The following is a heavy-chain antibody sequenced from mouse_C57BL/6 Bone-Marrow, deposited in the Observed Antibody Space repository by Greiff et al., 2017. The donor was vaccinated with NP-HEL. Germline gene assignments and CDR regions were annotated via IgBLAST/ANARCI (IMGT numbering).Heavy chain of an antibody. CDR3: ARGHY. J-gene: IGHJ2*01. Sequence: QVQLQQPGAELVKPGASVKFSCTASGFTFTSYWMHWVKQTPGQGLEWIGMIHPNSGSTYYNEKIKSKATLTVDKHSSAAYIKLSSLTAEDSAVYCCARGHYWGQGTTLTVSS. CDR1: GFTFTSYW. CDR2: IHPNSGST. V-gene: IGHV1-64*01.